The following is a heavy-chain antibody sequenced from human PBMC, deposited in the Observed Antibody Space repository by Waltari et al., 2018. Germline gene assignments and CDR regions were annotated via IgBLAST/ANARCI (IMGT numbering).Heavy chain of an antibody. Sequence: QVQLQESGPGLVKPSETLSLTCAVSGYSLSSGYSWGRFRQPPGKGREWIGSIYHSGRTYYNPSLKSRVTISVDTSKNQFSLKLSSVTAADTAVYYCAREGQLARYYYYGMDVWGQGTTVTVSS. V-gene: IGHV4-38-2*02. J-gene: IGHJ6*02. CDR1: GYSLSSGYS. CDR3: AREGQLARYYYYGMDV. CDR2: IYHSGRT. D-gene: IGHD6-6*01.